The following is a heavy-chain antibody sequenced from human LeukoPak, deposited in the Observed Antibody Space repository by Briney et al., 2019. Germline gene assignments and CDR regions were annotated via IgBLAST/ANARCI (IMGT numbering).Heavy chain of an antibody. Sequence: GGSLRLSCVASGFTFSSYSMSWVRQAPGKGLEWVAVISYDGSNKYYADSVKGRFTISRDNSKNTLYLQMNSLRSEDTALYYCARDATGDGDLESWGQGTLVTVSP. CDR3: ARDATGDGDLES. J-gene: IGHJ1*01. CDR2: ISYDGSNK. D-gene: IGHD4-17*01. CDR1: GFTFSSYS. V-gene: IGHV3-30*04.